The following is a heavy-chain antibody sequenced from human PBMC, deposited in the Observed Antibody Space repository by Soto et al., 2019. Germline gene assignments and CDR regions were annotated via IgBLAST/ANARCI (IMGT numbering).Heavy chain of an antibody. CDR3: AKRRGAGGHFDY. Sequence: GGSLRLSCAASGFTFSSYAMGWVRQGLGKALEWGAVVSIGGSTHYADSVRGRFTISRDNSKNTLSLQMNSLTAEDTAVYFCAKRRGAGGHFDYWGQGA. D-gene: IGHD1-26*01. CDR1: GFTFSSYA. J-gene: IGHJ4*02. CDR2: VSIGGST. V-gene: IGHV3-23*01.